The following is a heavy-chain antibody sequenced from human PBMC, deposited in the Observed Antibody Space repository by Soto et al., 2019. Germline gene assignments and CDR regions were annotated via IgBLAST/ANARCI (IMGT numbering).Heavy chain of an antibody. J-gene: IGHJ5*02. CDR1: GGTFSSYA. D-gene: IGHD2-15*01. CDR2: IIPIFGTA. Sequence: QVQLVQSGAEVKKPGSSVKVSCKASGGTFSSYAISWVRQAPGQGLEWMGGIIPIFGTANYAQKFQGRVTITADXXTXTXSMELSSRRSEDTAVYYRARAPPYGSGGSCYGWFDPWGQGTLVTVSS. V-gene: IGHV1-69*12. CDR3: ARAPPYGSGGSCYGWFDP.